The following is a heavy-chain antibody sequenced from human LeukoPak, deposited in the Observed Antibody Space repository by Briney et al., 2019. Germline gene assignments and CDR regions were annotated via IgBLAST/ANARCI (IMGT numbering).Heavy chain of an antibody. CDR1: GFTFSSYG. CDR2: ISYDGSNK. CDR3: AKDLLGGDSGSYYEVGELGMDV. D-gene: IGHD1-26*01. V-gene: IGHV3-30*18. J-gene: IGHJ6*02. Sequence: GGSLRLSCAVFGFTFSSYGMHWVRQAPGKGLEWVAVISYDGSNKYYADSVKGRFTISRDKSKNTLYLQMNSLRAEDTAVYYCAKDLLGGDSGSYYEVGELGMDVWGQGTTVTVSS.